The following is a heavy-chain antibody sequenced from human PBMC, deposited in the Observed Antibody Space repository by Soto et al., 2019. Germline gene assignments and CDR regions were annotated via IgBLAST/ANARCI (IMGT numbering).Heavy chain of an antibody. CDR3: ARSDDSSDCGARY. J-gene: IGHJ4*02. Sequence: QVQLQESGPGLVKPSDTLSLTCAVSGYSISSSNWWGWIRQPPGKGLEWIGYIYYSGTTYHNPSLKIRVTMSVYTSMNLFSLKLSSVTAVDTAVYYCARSDDSSDCGARYWGQGTLVTVSS. CDR1: GYSISSSNW. CDR2: IYYSGTT. V-gene: IGHV4-28*01. D-gene: IGHD4-4*01.